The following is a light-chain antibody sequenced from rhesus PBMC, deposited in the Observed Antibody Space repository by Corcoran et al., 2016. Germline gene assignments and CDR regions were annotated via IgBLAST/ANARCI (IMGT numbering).Light chain of an antibody. Sequence: DIQMTQSPSSLSASVGDRVTITCQASQGITNWLAWYQQKPRKAPKLLISAASSLRSGVPSRFSGSGSGTEFTLTISSLRPEDFATYYCQQHNSNPYSFGQGTKVEIK. V-gene: IGKV1-33*02. CDR1: QGITNW. J-gene: IGKJ2*01. CDR2: AAS. CDR3: QQHNSNPYS.